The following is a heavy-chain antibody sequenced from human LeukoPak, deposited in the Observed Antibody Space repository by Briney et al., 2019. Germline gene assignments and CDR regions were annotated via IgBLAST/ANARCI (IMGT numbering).Heavy chain of an antibody. CDR1: GGSMTTHH. V-gene: IGHV4-59*11. J-gene: IGHJ4*02. Sequence: SETLSLTCTVSGGSMTTHHWNCIRQTPGKGLEWIGYVFDSGRTKENPSLKSRVTLSVDTSKNQLSLRLSSVTAADTAVYYCTTIKRGNIFGYFDCWGQGILVTVSS. CDR3: TTIKRGNIFGYFDC. D-gene: IGHD5-18*01. CDR2: VFDSGRT.